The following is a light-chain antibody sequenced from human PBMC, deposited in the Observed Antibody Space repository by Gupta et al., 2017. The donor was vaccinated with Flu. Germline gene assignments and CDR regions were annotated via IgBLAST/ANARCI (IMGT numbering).Light chain of an antibody. CDR2: AND. Sequence: QSVLTPPPSASQTPGQRVNISCSGGASNIETNTVNWYQQLPGTAPKLLIYANDQRPSGVPDRFSGSRSGTSASLAISGLQSGDEADYYCASWDDGLNGWVFGGGTKLTVL. J-gene: IGLJ3*02. CDR1: ASNIETNT. CDR3: ASWDDGLNGWV. V-gene: IGLV1-44*01.